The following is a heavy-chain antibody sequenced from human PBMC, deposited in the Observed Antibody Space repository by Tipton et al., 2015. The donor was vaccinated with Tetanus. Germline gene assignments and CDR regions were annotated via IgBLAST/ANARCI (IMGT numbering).Heavy chain of an antibody. J-gene: IGHJ4*02. Sequence: TLSLTCSVSGASIKNSPYFWNWIRRSPGKGLEWIGYIYYSGSTFYNPSLKSRVTMSVDTSKNQFSLRLSSVTAADTAVYFCARHPPPYYYGSGSYLDYWGQGTPVTVSS. D-gene: IGHD3-10*01. CDR2: IYYSGST. CDR1: GASIKNSPYF. V-gene: IGHV4-30-4*01. CDR3: ARHPPPYYYGSGSYLDY.